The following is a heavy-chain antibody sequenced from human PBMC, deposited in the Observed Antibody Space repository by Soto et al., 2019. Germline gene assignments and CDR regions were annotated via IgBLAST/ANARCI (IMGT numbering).Heavy chain of an antibody. CDR3: ARGGYYPPRVGDFDY. CDR1: CGSFSGYY. J-gene: IGHJ4*02. Sequence: SETLSLTCAVYCGSFSGYYWSWIRQPPGKGLEWIGEINHSGSTNYNPSLKSRVTISVDTSKNQFSLKLSSVTAADTAVYYCARGGYYPPRVGDFDYWGQGTLVTVSS. D-gene: IGHD3-3*01. V-gene: IGHV4-34*01. CDR2: INHSGST.